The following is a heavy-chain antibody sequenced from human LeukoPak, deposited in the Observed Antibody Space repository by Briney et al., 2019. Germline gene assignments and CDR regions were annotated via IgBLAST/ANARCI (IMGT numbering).Heavy chain of an antibody. V-gene: IGHV3-33*06. CDR3: AKGGIRDSSGYYSAILDY. CDR1: GFTFSSYG. CDR2: IWYDGSNK. D-gene: IGHD3-22*01. Sequence: PGRSLRLSCAASGFTFSSYGMHWVRQAPGKGLEWVAVIWYDGSNKYYADSVKGRFTIPRDNSKKTLYLQMNSLRAEDTAVYYCAKGGIRDSSGYYSAILDYWGQGTLVTVSS. J-gene: IGHJ4*02.